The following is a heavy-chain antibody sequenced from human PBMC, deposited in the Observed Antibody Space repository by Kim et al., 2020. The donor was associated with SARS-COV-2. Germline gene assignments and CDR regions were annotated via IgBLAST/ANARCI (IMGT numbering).Heavy chain of an antibody. CDR3: AKGRRNYYDSSGYFGY. D-gene: IGHD3-22*01. Sequence: GGSLRLSCAASGFTFGDYAMHWVRQAPGKGLEWVSGISWNSGSIGYADSVKGRFTISRDNAKNSLYLQMNSLRAEDTALYYCAKGRRNYYDSSGYFGYWGQGTLVTVAS. V-gene: IGHV3-9*01. CDR2: ISWNSGSI. CDR1: GFTFGDYA. J-gene: IGHJ4*02.